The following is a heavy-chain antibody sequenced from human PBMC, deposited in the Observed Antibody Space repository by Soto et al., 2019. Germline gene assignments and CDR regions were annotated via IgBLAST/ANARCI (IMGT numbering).Heavy chain of an antibody. J-gene: IGHJ4*02. CDR3: ARSGGSLDY. Sequence: ASVKVSCKVSGYTFTDLSMHWVRQAPGKGLEWMGGFDPEHGETFYAQKFQGRVTVTEDTSTDTAYTELSSLRSEDTAVYYCARSGGSLDYWGQGTLVTVSS. D-gene: IGHD2-15*01. V-gene: IGHV1-24*01. CDR2: FDPEHGET. CDR1: GYTFTDLS.